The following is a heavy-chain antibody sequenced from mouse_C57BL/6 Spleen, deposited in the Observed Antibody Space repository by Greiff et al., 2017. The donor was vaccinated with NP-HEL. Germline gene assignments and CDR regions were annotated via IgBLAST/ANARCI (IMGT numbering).Heavy chain of an antibody. CDR1: GFTFSNYW. Sequence: DVQLQESGGGLVQPGGSMKLSCVASGFTFSNYWMNWVRQSPEKGLEWVAQLRLKSDNYATHYAESVKGRFTISRDDSKSSVYLQMNNLRAEDTGIYYCVSTMIMDAMDYWGQGTSVTVSS. CDR2: LRLKSDNYAT. D-gene: IGHD2-4*01. V-gene: IGHV6-3*01. J-gene: IGHJ4*01. CDR3: VSTMIMDAMDY.